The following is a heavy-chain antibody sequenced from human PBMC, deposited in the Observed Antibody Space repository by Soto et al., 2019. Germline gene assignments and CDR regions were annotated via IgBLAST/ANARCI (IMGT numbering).Heavy chain of an antibody. Sequence: QVLLQESGPGLVKPSGTLSLTCAVSGDSITNSHWWSWVRQPPGKGLEWIGEIHHSGSTKYNPSLESRLIISVDRSKNSFVLRLTSVTAADTAVYCCARGETQQQRDYWGQGTLVTVPS. D-gene: IGHD6-25*01. CDR2: IHHSGST. CDR3: ARGETQQQRDY. J-gene: IGHJ4*02. V-gene: IGHV4-4*01. CDR1: GDSITNSHW.